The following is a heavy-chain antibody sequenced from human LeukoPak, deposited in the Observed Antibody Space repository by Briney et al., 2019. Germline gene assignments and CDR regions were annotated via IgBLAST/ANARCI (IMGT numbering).Heavy chain of an antibody. D-gene: IGHD3-16*01. CDR2: IKKDGSET. V-gene: IGHV3-7*03. CDR1: GFTFSSYW. CDR3: ARDPDGGGDYDY. J-gene: IGHJ4*02. Sequence: GGSLRLSCAASGFTFSSYWMTWVRQAPGKGLEWVAHIKKDGSETHYLDSVKGRFTISRDNAKTSLYLQMESLRGGDPAVYYCARDPDGGGDYDYWGQGTLVTVSS.